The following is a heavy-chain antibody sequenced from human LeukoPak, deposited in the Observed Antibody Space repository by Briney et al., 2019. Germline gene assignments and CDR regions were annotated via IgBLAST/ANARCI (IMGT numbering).Heavy chain of an antibody. D-gene: IGHD6-19*01. J-gene: IGHJ4*02. CDR3: AKDMDSSGWYAY. CDR2: ISGDGAST. Sequence: GGSLRLSCAASGFTFDYYAMHWVRQTPGKGLEWVSLISGDGASTYYADSVKGRFTISRDNNINSLYLQMNSLRTEDTALYYCAKDMDSSGWYAYRGQGTLVTVSS. CDR1: GFTFDYYA. V-gene: IGHV3-43*02.